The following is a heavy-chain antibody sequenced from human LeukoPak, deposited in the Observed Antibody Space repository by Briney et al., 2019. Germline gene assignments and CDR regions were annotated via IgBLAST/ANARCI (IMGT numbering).Heavy chain of an antibody. V-gene: IGHV3-23*01. CDR2: ISGSGGST. Sequence: GGSLRLSCAASGFTFSSYAMSWVRQAPGKGLEWVSAISGSGGSTYYADSVKGRFAISRDNSKNTLYLQMNSLRAEDTAVYYCAKDRSSYVQSLDYWGQGTLVTVSS. J-gene: IGHJ4*02. CDR3: AKDRSSYVQSLDY. D-gene: IGHD5-18*01. CDR1: GFTFSSYA.